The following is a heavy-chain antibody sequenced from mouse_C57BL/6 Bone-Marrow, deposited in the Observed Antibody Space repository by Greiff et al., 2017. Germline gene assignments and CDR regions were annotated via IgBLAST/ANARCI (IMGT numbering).Heavy chain of an antibody. CDR2: IDPENGDT. CDR3: TRSSRYGNYFFAD. Sequence: EVQLQQSGAELVRPGASVKLSCTASGFNIKDDYMHWVKQRPEQGLEWIGWIDPENGDTEYASKFQGKATITADTSSNTAYLQLSSLTSEDTAVYYCTRSSRYGNYFFADWGQGTLVTVSA. CDR1: GFNIKDDY. J-gene: IGHJ3*01. D-gene: IGHD2-10*02. V-gene: IGHV14-4*01.